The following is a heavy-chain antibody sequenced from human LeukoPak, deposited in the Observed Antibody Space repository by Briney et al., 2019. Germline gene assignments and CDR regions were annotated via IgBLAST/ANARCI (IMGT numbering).Heavy chain of an antibody. CDR2: ISAYNGNT. D-gene: IGHD6-19*01. CDR1: GYTFTSYG. Sequence: GSVKVSCKASGYTFTSYGIIWVRQAPGQGLEWMGYISAYNGNTNYAQKLQGRVTMTTDTSTSTAFMELRSLRSDDTAVYYCARVYGWDYYYYYYMDVWGKGTTVTISS. CDR3: ARVYGWDYYYYYYMDV. V-gene: IGHV1-18*01. J-gene: IGHJ6*03.